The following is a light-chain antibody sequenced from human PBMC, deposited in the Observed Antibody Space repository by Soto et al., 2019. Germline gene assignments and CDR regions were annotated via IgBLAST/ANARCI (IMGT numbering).Light chain of an antibody. CDR3: QQSYSTPIT. J-gene: IGKJ5*01. CDR2: AAS. CDR1: QSISSY. V-gene: IGKV1-39*01. Sequence: DIQMTQSPSSLSASVGDRVTITCRASQSISSYLNWYQQKPGKAPNLLIYAASSLQSGVPSRFSGSGSGTDFTLTINSLHPEDFATYYCQQSYSTPITFGQGTRL.